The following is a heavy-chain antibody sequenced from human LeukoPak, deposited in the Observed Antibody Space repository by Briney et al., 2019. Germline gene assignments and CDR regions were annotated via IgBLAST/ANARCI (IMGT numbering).Heavy chain of an antibody. J-gene: IGHJ4*02. CDR3: ARGLGSGNYYAY. Sequence: ASVKVSCKASGYTFSSYYIHWVRQAPGQGLEWVGIINPSSGITNSAPKFQGRVTMNRDTSTSTVYMELSSLRSEDTAVYYCARGLGSGNYYAYWGQGTLVTASS. V-gene: IGHV1-46*01. CDR1: GYTFSSYY. D-gene: IGHD3-22*01. CDR2: INPSSGIT.